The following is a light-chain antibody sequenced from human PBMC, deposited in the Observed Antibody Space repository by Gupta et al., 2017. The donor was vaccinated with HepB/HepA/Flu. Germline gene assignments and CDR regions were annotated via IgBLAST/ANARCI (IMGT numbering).Light chain of an antibody. Sequence: EIVMTQSPATLSVSPGGSAILSCRASQSVGSNLAWYQQKPGQATRLLIHGASTRASVIPAMFSGGGSGTLFTLIISSLHAEDSAVYYCKQNNYWLTFGGGTKVEIK. J-gene: IGKJ4*01. V-gene: IGKV3-15*01. CDR1: QSVGSN. CDR3: KQNNYWLT. CDR2: GAS.